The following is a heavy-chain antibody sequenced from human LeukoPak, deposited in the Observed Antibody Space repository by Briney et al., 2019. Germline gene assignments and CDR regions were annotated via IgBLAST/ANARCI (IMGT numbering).Heavy chain of an antibody. Sequence: TPSETLSLTCAVYGGSFSGYYWSWIRQPPGKGLEWIGEINHSGSTNYNPSLKSRVTISVDTSKNQFSLKLSSVTAADTAVYYCARRGYSSGWSATKTFDYWGQGTLVTVSS. CDR2: INHSGST. CDR3: ARRGYSSGWSATKTFDY. V-gene: IGHV4-34*01. J-gene: IGHJ4*02. D-gene: IGHD6-19*01. CDR1: GGSFSGYY.